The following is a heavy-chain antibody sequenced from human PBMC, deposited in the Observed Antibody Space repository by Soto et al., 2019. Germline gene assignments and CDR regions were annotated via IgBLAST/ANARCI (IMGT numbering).Heavy chain of an antibody. D-gene: IGHD3-22*01. J-gene: IGHJ6*02. Sequence: ASVKVSCKASGGTFSSYAISWVRQAPGQGLEWMGGIIPILGIANYAQKFQGRVTITADKSTSTAYMELSSLRSEDTAVYYCARGAPTRTYYDSSGYYYYYGMDVWGQGTTVTVSS. V-gene: IGHV1-69*10. CDR3: ARGAPTRTYYDSSGYYYYYGMDV. CDR1: GGTFSSYA. CDR2: IIPILGIA.